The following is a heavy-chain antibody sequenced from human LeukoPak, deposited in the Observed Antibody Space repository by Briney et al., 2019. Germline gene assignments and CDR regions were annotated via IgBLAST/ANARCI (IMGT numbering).Heavy chain of an antibody. CDR2: IKQDGSEK. CDR3: ARDGQRCSGSNCYTVDI. CDR1: GFTFSSFW. Sequence: GGSLRLSCAASGFTFSSFWMTWVRQAPGKGLEWVANIKQDGSEKYYVDSVRGRFTISRDNATNSLYLQMNSLRAEDTAVYYCARDGQRCSGSNCYTVDIWGQGTMVTVSS. J-gene: IGHJ3*02. V-gene: IGHV3-7*03. D-gene: IGHD2-2*02.